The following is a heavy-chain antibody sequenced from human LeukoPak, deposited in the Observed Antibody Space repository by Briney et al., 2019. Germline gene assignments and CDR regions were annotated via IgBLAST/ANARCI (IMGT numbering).Heavy chain of an antibody. D-gene: IGHD3-16*01. Sequence: SETLSLTCTVSGGSISSYYWSWIRQPPGKGLEWIGYIYYSGSTNYNPSLRSRVTISVDTSKNQFSLKLSSVTAADTAVYYCARVRGGFDYWGQGTLVTVSS. CDR3: ARVRGGFDY. CDR2: IYYSGST. V-gene: IGHV4-59*01. CDR1: GGSISSYY. J-gene: IGHJ4*02.